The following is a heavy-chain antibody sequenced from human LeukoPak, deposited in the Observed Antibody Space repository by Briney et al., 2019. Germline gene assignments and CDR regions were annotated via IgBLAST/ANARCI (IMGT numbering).Heavy chain of an antibody. CDR2: INPNSGGT. D-gene: IGHD3-22*01. CDR3: ARDRRYYYDSSGLPADY. V-gene: IGHV1-2*02. CDR1: GYTFTGYY. J-gene: IGHJ4*02. Sequence: GASVKVSCKASGYTFTGYYMHWVRQAPGQGLEWMGWINPNSGGTNYAQKFQGRVTMTRDTSISTAYMELCRLRSDDTAVYYCARDRRYYYDSSGLPADYWGQGTLVTVSS.